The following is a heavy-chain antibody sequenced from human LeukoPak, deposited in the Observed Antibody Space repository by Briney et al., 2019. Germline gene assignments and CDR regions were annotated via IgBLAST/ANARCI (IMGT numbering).Heavy chain of an antibody. D-gene: IGHD6-6*01. CDR2: IYTSGST. V-gene: IGHV4-4*07. Sequence: PSETLSLTCTVSGGSISSYYWSWIRQPAGKGLEWIGRIYTSGSTNYNPSLKSRVTMSVDTSKNQFSLKLSSVTAADTAVYYCARLEYSSLRSWFDPWGQGTLVTVSS. J-gene: IGHJ5*02. CDR1: GGSISSYY. CDR3: ARLEYSSLRSWFDP.